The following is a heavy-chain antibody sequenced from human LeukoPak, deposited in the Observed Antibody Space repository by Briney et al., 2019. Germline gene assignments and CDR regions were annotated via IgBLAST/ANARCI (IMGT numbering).Heavy chain of an antibody. Sequence: GGSLRLSCAASGFTFSSYSMNWVRQAPGKGLEWVSSISSSSSYIYYADSVKGRFTISRDNAKNSLYLQMNSLRAEDTAVYYCAIALDGYNSHFDYWGQGTLVTVSS. V-gene: IGHV3-21*01. CDR3: AIALDGYNSHFDY. CDR1: GFTFSSYS. D-gene: IGHD5-24*01. CDR2: ISSSSSYI. J-gene: IGHJ4*02.